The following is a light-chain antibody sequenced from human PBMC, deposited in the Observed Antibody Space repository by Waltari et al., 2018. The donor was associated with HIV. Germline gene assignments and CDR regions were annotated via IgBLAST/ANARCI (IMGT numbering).Light chain of an antibody. CDR3: TSYTSSNTLVI. V-gene: IGLV2-14*03. Sequence: QSALTQPASVSGSPAQSITISCTGTSSDVGGYNYVSWYQQHPGKAPKLMIYHVSNRPSGVSNRFSGSKSGNTASLTISGLQAEDEADYYCTSYTSSNTLVIFGGGTKLTVL. CDR2: HVS. CDR1: SSDVGGYNY. J-gene: IGLJ2*01.